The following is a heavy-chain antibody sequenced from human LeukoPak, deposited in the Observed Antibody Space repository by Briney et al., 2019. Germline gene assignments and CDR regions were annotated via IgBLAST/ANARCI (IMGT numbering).Heavy chain of an antibody. CDR2: ISGSGGST. CDR3: AKAWPASIVVVPADAFDI. D-gene: IGHD2-2*01. J-gene: IGHJ3*02. CDR1: GFTFSSYA. V-gene: IGHV3-23*01. Sequence: AGGSLRLSCAASGFTFSSYAMSWVRQAPGKGLEWVSAISGSGGSTYYADSVKGRFTISRDNSKNTLYLQMNSLRAEDTAVYYCAKAWPASIVVVPADAFDIWGQGTMVTVSS.